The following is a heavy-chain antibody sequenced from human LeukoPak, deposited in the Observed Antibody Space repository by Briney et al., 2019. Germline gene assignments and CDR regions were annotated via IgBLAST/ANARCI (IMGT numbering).Heavy chain of an antibody. CDR3: ARRLRPIDY. CDR1: GFTFSNAW. CDR2: IWYDGSNK. V-gene: IGHV3-33*08. D-gene: IGHD4-17*01. J-gene: IGHJ4*02. Sequence: GGSLRLSCTASGFTFSNAWMSWVRQAPGKGLEWVAVIWYDGSNKYYADSVKGRFTISRDNSKNTLYLQMNSLRAEDTAVYYCARRLRPIDYWGQGTLVTVSS.